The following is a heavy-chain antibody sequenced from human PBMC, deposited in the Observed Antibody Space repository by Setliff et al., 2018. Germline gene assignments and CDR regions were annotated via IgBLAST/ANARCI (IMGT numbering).Heavy chain of an antibody. CDR1: GGSISGYY. Sequence: PSETLSLTCNVSGGSISGYYWSWIRQPPGKGLEWIGNIYSSGSIIYNPSLRSRVTISVDTVKNQFSLRLSSLTAADTAVYYCARAPDSGTYYNLYPYYNDVWGKGTTVTVSS. CDR2: IYSSGSI. J-gene: IGHJ6*03. V-gene: IGHV4-59*08. CDR3: ARAPDSGTYYNLYPYYNDV. D-gene: IGHD1-26*01.